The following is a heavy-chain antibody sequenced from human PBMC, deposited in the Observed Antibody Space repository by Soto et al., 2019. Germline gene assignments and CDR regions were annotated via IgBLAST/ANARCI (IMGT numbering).Heavy chain of an antibody. J-gene: IGHJ4*02. CDR3: ARAARVAVHFDY. D-gene: IGHD2-15*01. CDR2: ISYDGSNK. V-gene: IGHV3-30-3*01. Sequence: QVQLVKSGGGVVQPGRSLRLSCAASGFTFSSYAMHWVRQAPGKGLEWVAVISYDGSNKYYADSVKGRFTISRDNSKNTLYLQMNSLRAEDTAVYYCARAARVAVHFDYWGQGTLVTVSS. CDR1: GFTFSSYA.